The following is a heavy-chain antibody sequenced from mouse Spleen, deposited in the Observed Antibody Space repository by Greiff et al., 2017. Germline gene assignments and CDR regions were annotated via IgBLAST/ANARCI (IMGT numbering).Heavy chain of an antibody. Sequence: VQLQQSGPELVKPGASVKISCKASGYAFSSSWMNWVKQRPGKGLEWIGRIYPGDGDTNYNGKFKGKATLTADKSSSTAYMQLSSLTSEDSAVYYCARNAMDYWGQGTSVTVSS. V-gene: IGHV1-82*01. CDR3: ARNAMDY. CDR2: IYPGDGDT. CDR1: GYAFSSSW. J-gene: IGHJ4*01.